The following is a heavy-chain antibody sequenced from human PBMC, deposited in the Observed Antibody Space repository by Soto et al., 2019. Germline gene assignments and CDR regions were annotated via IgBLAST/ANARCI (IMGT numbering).Heavy chain of an antibody. D-gene: IGHD2-21*02. CDR1: GFTFSSYS. V-gene: IGHV3-48*02. CDR2: ISSSSSTI. J-gene: IGHJ4*02. CDR3: ARDPPYCGGDCYRFDY. Sequence: PGGSLRLSCSASGFTFSSYSMNWVRKAPGKGLEWVSYISSSSSTIYYADSVTGRFTIPRDNAKNSLYLQMNSLRDEDTAVYYCARDPPYCGGDCYRFDYWGQGTLVTVSS.